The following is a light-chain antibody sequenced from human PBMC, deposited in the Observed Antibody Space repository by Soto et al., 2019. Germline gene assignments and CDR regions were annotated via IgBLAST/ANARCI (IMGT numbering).Light chain of an antibody. Sequence: QSALTQPASVSGSLGQAITISCTGTSNDVGGFNYVSWYQQHPGKAPKLMIYEVRNRPSGVSNRFSGSKSGNTASLTISGLQAEDEADYYCSSYTSSSTVVFGGGTKVTVL. CDR2: EVR. CDR3: SSYTSSSTVV. J-gene: IGLJ3*02. CDR1: SNDVGGFNY. V-gene: IGLV2-14*01.